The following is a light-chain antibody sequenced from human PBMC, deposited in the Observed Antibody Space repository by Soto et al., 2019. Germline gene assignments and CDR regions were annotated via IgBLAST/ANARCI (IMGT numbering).Light chain of an antibody. CDR1: SSDVGAYRY. Sequence: QSALTQPASVSGSPGQWITISCTGSSSDVGAYRYVSWLQQHPGRAPKLIIYDVSNPPSVVSGRSSGSKSGTTASLTICGLKAEDEDDYHCSSYTTPPAWVFGGGTKLTVL. J-gene: IGLJ3*02. V-gene: IGLV2-14*03. CDR2: DVS. CDR3: SSYTTPPAWV.